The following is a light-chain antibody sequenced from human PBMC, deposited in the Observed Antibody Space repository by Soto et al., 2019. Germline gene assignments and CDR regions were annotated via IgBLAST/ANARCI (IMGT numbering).Light chain of an antibody. CDR1: SSDVGGFNY. V-gene: IGLV2-14*01. J-gene: IGLJ2*01. CDR3: SSYTSSSTLV. Sequence: QSVLTQPASVSGSPGQSISISCTGTSSDVGGFNYVSWFQQHPGKAPKLMIYGVSNRPSGVSNRFSGSKSGNTASLTISGLQAEDEADYYCSSYTSSSTLVFGGGTKLTVL. CDR2: GVS.